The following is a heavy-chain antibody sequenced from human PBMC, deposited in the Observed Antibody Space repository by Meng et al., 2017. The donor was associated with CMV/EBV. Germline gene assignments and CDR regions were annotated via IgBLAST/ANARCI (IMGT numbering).Heavy chain of an antibody. J-gene: IGHJ4*02. V-gene: IGHV4-39*01. Sequence: GSLRLSCTVSGGSISSSSYYWGWIRQPPGKGLEWIGSIYYSGSTYYNPSLKSRVTISVDTSKNQFSLKLSSVTAADTAVYYCAREAIDCSSTSCELDYWGQGTLVTVSS. CDR3: AREAIDCSSTSCELDY. CDR2: IYYSGST. D-gene: IGHD2-2*01. CDR1: GGSISSSSYY.